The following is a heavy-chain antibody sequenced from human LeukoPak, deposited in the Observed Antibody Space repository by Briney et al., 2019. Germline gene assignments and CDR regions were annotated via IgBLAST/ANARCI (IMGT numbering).Heavy chain of an antibody. D-gene: IGHD3-10*01. Sequence: ASVKVSCKASGYTFTSYYMHWVRQAPGQGLEWMGIINPSGGSTSYAQKFQGRVTMTRDTSTSTVYMELSSLRSEDTAVHYCARGTGSYYYYYGMDVWGQGTTVTVSS. V-gene: IGHV1-46*03. CDR3: ARGTGSYYYYYGMDV. J-gene: IGHJ6*02. CDR1: GYTFTSYY. CDR2: INPSGGST.